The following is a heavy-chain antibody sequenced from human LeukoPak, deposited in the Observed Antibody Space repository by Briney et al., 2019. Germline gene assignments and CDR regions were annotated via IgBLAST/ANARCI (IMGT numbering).Heavy chain of an antibody. J-gene: IGHJ4*02. CDR2: IRSKANSYAT. CDR3: TRPLGAEKYSGSY. D-gene: IGHD1-26*01. CDR1: GFTFSTYS. Sequence: GGSLRLSCAASGFTFSTYSMNWVRQASGKGLEWVGRIRSKANSYATAYAASVKGRFTISRDDSKNTAYLQMNSLKTEDTAVYYCTRPLGAEKYSGSYWGQGTLVTVSS. V-gene: IGHV3-73*01.